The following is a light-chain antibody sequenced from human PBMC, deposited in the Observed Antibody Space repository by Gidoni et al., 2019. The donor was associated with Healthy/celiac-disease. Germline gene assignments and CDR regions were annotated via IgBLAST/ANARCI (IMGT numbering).Light chain of an antibody. CDR3: QQYDNIPPLT. CDR2: DAS. V-gene: IGKV1-33*01. CDR1: QDISNY. Sequence: DIQMTQSPSALSASVGDRVTITCPASQDISNYLNSYQQKPGKAPTLLIYDASTVETGVPSRCSGSGAGTDLTITISSRQPEDIAAYYCQQYDNIPPLTFGGGTKVEIK. J-gene: IGKJ4*02.